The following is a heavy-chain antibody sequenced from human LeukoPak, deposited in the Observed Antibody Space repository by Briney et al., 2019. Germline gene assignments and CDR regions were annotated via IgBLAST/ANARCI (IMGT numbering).Heavy chain of an antibody. CDR3: LAGGGY. CDR2: IKPDGSET. D-gene: IGHD3-10*01. V-gene: IGHV3-7*01. CDR1: GFTFSNYW. Sequence: PGGSLRLSCAASGFTFSNYWMSWVRQAPGKGLEWVAIIKPDGSETYYVDSVKGRFTVTRDNAQSSLHLQMDSLRGEDTAVYYCLAGGGYWGQGTLVTVSS. J-gene: IGHJ4*02.